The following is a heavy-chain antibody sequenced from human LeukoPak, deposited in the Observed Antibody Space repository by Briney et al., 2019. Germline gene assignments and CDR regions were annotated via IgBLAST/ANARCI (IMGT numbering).Heavy chain of an antibody. D-gene: IGHD6-6*01. V-gene: IGHV3-30*02. Sequence: GGSLRLSCAASGFTFSNYGMHWVRQAPDKGLEWVTFIRYDGSNKYYTDSVKGRFTISRDNSKNTLYLQMNSLRAEDTAVYYCAKSRKYSSSPQFYFDYWGQGPLVTVSS. CDR2: IRYDGSNK. J-gene: IGHJ4*02. CDR1: GFTFSNYG. CDR3: AKSRKYSSSPQFYFDY.